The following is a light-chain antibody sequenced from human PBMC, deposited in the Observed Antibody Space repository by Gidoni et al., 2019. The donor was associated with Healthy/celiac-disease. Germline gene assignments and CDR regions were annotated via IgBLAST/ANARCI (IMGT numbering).Light chain of an antibody. CDR3: QAWDSRYV. Sequence: SYELTPPPSVSVSPGQTASIPCSGDKLGDKYACWYQQKPGQSPVLVIYQDSKRPSGIPERFSGSNSGNTATLTISGTQAMDEADYYCQAWDSRYVFGTGTKVTVL. CDR1: KLGDKY. J-gene: IGLJ1*01. CDR2: QDS. V-gene: IGLV3-1*01.